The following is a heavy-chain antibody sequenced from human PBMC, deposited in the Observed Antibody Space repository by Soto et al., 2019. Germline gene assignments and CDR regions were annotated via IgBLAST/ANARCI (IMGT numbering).Heavy chain of an antibody. Sequence: GGSLRLSCGASGFTFSSYWMSWFRQAPGKGLEWVANIKQDGSEKYYVDSVKGRFTISRDNAKNSLYLQMNSLRAEDTAVFYCSGGSPGYYYAMDVWGQGTTVTVSS. CDR1: GFTFSSYW. CDR3: SGGSPGYYYAMDV. J-gene: IGHJ6*02. CDR2: IKQDGSEK. D-gene: IGHD2-15*01. V-gene: IGHV3-7*01.